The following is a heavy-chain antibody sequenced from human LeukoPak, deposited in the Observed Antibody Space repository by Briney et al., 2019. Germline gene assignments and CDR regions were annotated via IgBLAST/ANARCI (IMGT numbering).Heavy chain of an antibody. CDR1: GFTFSSYA. CDR2: IKQDGSEK. J-gene: IGHJ4*02. V-gene: IGHV3-7*01. CDR3: AREDYDILTGPIHLDY. Sequence: GGSLRLSCAASGFTFSSYAMHWVRQAPGKVLEWVANIKQDGSEKYYVDSVKGRFTISRDNAKNSLYLQMNSLRAEDTAVYYCAREDYDILTGPIHLDYWGQGTLVTVSS. D-gene: IGHD3-9*01.